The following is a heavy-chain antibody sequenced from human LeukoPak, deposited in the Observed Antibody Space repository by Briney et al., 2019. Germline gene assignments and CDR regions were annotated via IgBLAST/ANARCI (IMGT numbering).Heavy chain of an antibody. J-gene: IGHJ4*02. CDR3: AREGVAAAGRASDY. CDR2: IYTSGST. V-gene: IGHV4-4*07. Sequence: SEALSLTCTVSGGSISSYYWSWIRQPAGKGLEWIGRIYTSGSTNYNPSLKSRVTMSVDTSKNQFSLKLSSVTAADTAVYYCAREGVAAAGRASDYWGQGTLVTVSS. CDR1: GGSISSYY. D-gene: IGHD6-13*01.